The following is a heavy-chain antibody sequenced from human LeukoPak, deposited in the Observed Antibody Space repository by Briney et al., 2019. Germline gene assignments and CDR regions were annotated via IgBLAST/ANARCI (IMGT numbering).Heavy chain of an antibody. CDR1: GGSISSYY. Sequence: PSETLSLTCTVSGGSISSYYWSWIRQPPGKGLEWIGYIYYSGSTNYNPSLKSRVTISADTSKNQFSLKLSSVTAADTAVYYCARAAAGIGAFDIWGQGTMVTVSS. J-gene: IGHJ3*02. CDR3: ARAAAGIGAFDI. D-gene: IGHD6-13*01. CDR2: IYYSGST. V-gene: IGHV4-59*01.